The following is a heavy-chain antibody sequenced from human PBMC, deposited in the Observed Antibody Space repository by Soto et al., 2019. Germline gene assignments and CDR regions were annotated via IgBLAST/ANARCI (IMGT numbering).Heavy chain of an antibody. Sequence: QVQLQESGPGLVKPSQTLSLTCTVSGGSIIRDDYYWTWIRQPPGKGLEWIGYIYYSGRTKYNPSLESRVTISIDTSKNHFSLRLSSVSAADTAVYYCAGDRSNSPDYFDYWGQGTLVTVSS. CDR2: IYYSGRT. J-gene: IGHJ4*02. CDR1: GGSIIRDDYY. V-gene: IGHV4-30-4*01. CDR3: AGDRSNSPDYFDY. D-gene: IGHD6-6*01.